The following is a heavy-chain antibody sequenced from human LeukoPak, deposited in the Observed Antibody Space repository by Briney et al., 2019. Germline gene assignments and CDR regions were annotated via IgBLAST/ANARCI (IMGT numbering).Heavy chain of an antibody. J-gene: IGHJ5*02. CDR2: ISYDGGNK. CDR3: ARGAAASYNWFDP. V-gene: IGHV3-33*08. CDR1: GFTFSSYG. D-gene: IGHD6-13*01. Sequence: GGSLRLSCAASGFTFSSYGMHWVRQAPGKGLEWVALISYDGGNKDYADSVKGRFTISRDNAKNSLYLQMNSLRAEDTAVYYCARGAAASYNWFDPWGQGTLVTVSS.